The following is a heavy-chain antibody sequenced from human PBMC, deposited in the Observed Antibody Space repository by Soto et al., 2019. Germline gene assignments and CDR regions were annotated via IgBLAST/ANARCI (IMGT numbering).Heavy chain of an antibody. V-gene: IGHV4-39*01. D-gene: IGHD3-3*01. CDR2: IFYSGST. Sequence: PSETLCLTFASSGSSISSSSHYLGWIRPPPGEGLEWIGSIFYSGSTYYNPSLKSRVTISVDTSKNQFSLKLSSVTAADTAVYYCARGYYDFWSGYYNWFDPWGQGTLVTVSS. J-gene: IGHJ5*02. CDR3: ARGYYDFWSGYYNWFDP. CDR1: GSSISSSSHY.